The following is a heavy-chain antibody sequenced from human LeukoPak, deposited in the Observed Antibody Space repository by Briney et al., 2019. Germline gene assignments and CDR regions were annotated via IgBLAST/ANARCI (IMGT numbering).Heavy chain of an antibody. J-gene: IGHJ4*02. CDR3: ARDSNAANSSGWYPGY. CDR2: ISVYT. CDR1: GYTFTNFG. D-gene: IGHD6-19*01. V-gene: IGHV1-18*01. Sequence: GSVKVSCKASGYTFTNFGIAWVPQAPGQGLEWMGWISVYTNYAQKFQGRVTMTTDTSTSTAYMELRSLRSDDTAIDYCARDSNAANSSGWYPGYGGQGTLVTVSS.